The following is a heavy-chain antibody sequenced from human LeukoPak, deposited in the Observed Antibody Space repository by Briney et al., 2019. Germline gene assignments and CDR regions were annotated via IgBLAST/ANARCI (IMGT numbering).Heavy chain of an antibody. D-gene: IGHD3-10*01. J-gene: IGHJ4*02. V-gene: IGHV3-43*02. CDR1: GFTVSSNY. Sequence: GGSLRLSCAASGFTVSSNYMSWVRQAPGKGLEWVSLISGDGGSTYYADSVKGRFTISRDNSKNSLYLQMNSLRTEDTALYYCAKDITRYGSGSYSDYWGQGTLVTVSS. CDR3: AKDITRYGSGSYSDY. CDR2: ISGDGGST.